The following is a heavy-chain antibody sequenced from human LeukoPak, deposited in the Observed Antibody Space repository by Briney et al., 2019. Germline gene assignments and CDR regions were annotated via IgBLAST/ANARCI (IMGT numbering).Heavy chain of an antibody. CDR2: IFYIGST. D-gene: IGHD3-16*01. J-gene: IGHJ4*02. Sequence: SETLSLTCTVSDDSFSSSDYYWGWVRQPPGRGLEWIGNIFYIGSTYYNPSLKGRVTISVDTSKNQFSLKLSSVTAADTAVYYCARQGAFNYWGQGTLVTVSS. CDR1: DDSFSSSDYY. V-gene: IGHV4-39*01. CDR3: ARQGAFNY.